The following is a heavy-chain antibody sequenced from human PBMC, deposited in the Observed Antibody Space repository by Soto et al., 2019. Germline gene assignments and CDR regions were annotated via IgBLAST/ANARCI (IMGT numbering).Heavy chain of an antibody. D-gene: IGHD3-22*01. J-gene: IGHJ6*02. CDR1: GFTFSSYA. V-gene: IGHV3-23*01. CDR3: AKSYSRANYYAMDV. CDR2: VSASGGGT. Sequence: EVQLLESGGGLVQPGGSLRLSCAASGFTFSSYAMNWVRQAPGKGLEWVAGVSASGGGTSYADSVKGRFTISRDNSKDTLYLQMNSLRAEDTAVYYCAKSYSRANYYAMDVWGQGTTVTVFS.